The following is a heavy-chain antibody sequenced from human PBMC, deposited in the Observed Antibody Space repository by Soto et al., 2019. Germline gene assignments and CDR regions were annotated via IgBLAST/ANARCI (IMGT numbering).Heavy chain of an antibody. CDR1: GFTFSTYG. Sequence: GGSLRLSCAASGFTFSTYGMSWVRQAPGKGLEWVSHISGSSIYIHYADSVRGRFTISRDNAKNSVYLQMDSLRVEDTAVYYCAREGALKPFSSWGQGALVTVSS. J-gene: IGHJ5*02. V-gene: IGHV3-21*01. CDR2: ISGSSIYI. CDR3: AREGALKPFSS.